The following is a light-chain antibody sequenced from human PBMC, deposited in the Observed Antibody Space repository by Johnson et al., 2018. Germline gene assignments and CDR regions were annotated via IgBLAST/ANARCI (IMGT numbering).Light chain of an antibody. V-gene: IGLV1-51*02. CDR1: SSNIGNNY. Sequence: QSVLTQPPSVSAAPGQKVTISCSGSSSNIGNNYVSWYQQLPGTAPKLLIYENNKRPSVIPDLFSGSKSGPSATLGITGLQTGDEADYYCGTWDSSLSAGNVFGTGTKVTVL. CDR2: ENN. J-gene: IGLJ1*01. CDR3: GTWDSSLSAGNV.